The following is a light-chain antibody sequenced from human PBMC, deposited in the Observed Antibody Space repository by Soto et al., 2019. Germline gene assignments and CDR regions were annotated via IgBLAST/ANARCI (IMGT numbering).Light chain of an antibody. CDR2: SAS. V-gene: IGKV3-15*01. CDR3: QQYIKWPRT. Sequence: EIVMTQSPATLSVSPGEKATLTCRASQSVGTNVAWYQLNAGQAPRVLINSASTRPTGIPARFSGSGAGTEFTLTISSLQSEDFAIYYCQQYIKWPRTFGQGTKVDIK. CDR1: QSVGTN. J-gene: IGKJ1*01.